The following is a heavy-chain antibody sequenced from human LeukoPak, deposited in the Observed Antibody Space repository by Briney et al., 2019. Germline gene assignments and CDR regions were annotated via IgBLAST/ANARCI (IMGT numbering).Heavy chain of an antibody. CDR2: IYYSGST. D-gene: IGHD3-22*01. J-gene: IGHJ3*02. CDR1: GGSLSSYY. V-gene: IGHV4-59*08. CDR3: ARLIGSSSSGYYGAFDI. Sequence: SETLSLTCTASGGSLSSYYWSWIRQPPGKGLEWIGYIYYSGSTNYNPSLKSRVTISVDTSKNQFSLKLSSVTAADTAVYYCARLIGSSSSGYYGAFDIWGQGTMVTVSS.